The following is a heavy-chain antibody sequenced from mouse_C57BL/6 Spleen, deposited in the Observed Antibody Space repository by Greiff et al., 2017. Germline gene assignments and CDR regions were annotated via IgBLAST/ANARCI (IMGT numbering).Heavy chain of an antibody. CDR3: ARWGGQGYFDY. V-gene: IGHV1-50*01. CDR1: GYTFTSYW. J-gene: IGHJ2*01. CDR2: IDPSDSYT. D-gene: IGHD3-3*01. Sequence: QVQLQQSGAELVKPGASVKLSCKASGYTFTSYWMQWVKQRPGQGLEWIGEIDPSDSYTNYNQKFKGKATLTVDTSSSTAYMQLSSLTSEDSAVYYCARWGGQGYFDYWGQGTTLTVSS.